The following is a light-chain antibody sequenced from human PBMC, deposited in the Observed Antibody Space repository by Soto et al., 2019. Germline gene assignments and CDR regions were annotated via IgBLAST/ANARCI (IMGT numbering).Light chain of an antibody. CDR1: QSINSN. CDR2: GAS. V-gene: IGKV3-15*01. Sequence: EMVMTQSPATLSVSPGERATLSCRASQSINSNLAWYQHKPGQAPRLLMYGASTRVTGIPARFSGRGSGTEFTLTISSLQSEDFAIYFCHQYNNWPRGTFGQGTKLEI. CDR3: HQYNNWPRGT. J-gene: IGKJ2*02.